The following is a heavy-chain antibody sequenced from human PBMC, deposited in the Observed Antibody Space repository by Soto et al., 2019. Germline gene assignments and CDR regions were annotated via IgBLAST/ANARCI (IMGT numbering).Heavy chain of an antibody. CDR2: IKSKTDGGTT. Sequence: EVQLVESGGGLVKPGGSLRLSCAASGFTFSNAWMNWVRQAPGKGLEWVGRIKSKTDGGTTDYAAPVKGRFTISRDDSKNTLYLQMNSLKTDDTAVYYCTTDYSSGWFFHYYYGMDVWGQGTTVTVSS. J-gene: IGHJ6*02. V-gene: IGHV3-15*07. D-gene: IGHD6-19*01. CDR3: TTDYSSGWFFHYYYGMDV. CDR1: GFTFSNAW.